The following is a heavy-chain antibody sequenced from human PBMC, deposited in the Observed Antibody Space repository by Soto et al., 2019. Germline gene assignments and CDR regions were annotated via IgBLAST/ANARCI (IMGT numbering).Heavy chain of an antibody. D-gene: IGHD3-10*01. J-gene: IGHJ4*02. Sequence: SETLSLTCTVSGGSISSYYWSWIRQPPGKGLELIGYIYYSGSTKYNPSLKSRLTISVDPPKNQISLRLTSVTAADTAVYYCARHNYGSGSTYFDYWGQGTLVTVSS. CDR3: ARHNYGSGSTYFDY. CDR1: GGSISSYY. V-gene: IGHV4-59*08. CDR2: IYYSGST.